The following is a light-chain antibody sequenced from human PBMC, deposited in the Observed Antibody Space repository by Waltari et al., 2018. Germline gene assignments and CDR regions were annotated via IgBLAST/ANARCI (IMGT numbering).Light chain of an antibody. CDR2: EVS. CDR3: SSYTSSSTLV. V-gene: IGLV2-14*01. CDR1: SRDVGGYNY. Sequence: QSALTQPASVSGSPGQSITISCTGTSRDVGGYNYVSWYQQHPGKAPKLIIYEVSNRPSGVSIRFSGSKSGNTASLTISGLQAEDEADYYCSSYTSSSTLVFGTGTKVTVL. J-gene: IGLJ1*01.